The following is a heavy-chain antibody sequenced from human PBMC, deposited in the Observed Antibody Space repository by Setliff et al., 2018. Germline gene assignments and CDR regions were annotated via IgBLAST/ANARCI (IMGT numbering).Heavy chain of an antibody. CDR3: ARSFNGTLDPYYFDY. V-gene: IGHV5-51*01. D-gene: IGHD1-1*01. CDR1: GYSITSYW. CDR2: IYPGDSDT. Sequence: GESLKISRKCSGYSITSYWIDWVRQMPGKGLEWMGIIYPGDSDTRYSPSFQGQVTISADRSITTAYLQWSSLKASDTAIYYCARSFNGTLDPYYFDYWGQGTLVTVSS. J-gene: IGHJ4*02.